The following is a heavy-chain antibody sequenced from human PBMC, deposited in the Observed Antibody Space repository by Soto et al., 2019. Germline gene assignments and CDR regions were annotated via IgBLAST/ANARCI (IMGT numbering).Heavy chain of an antibody. CDR3: ARVELGYCISTSCLNYGMDV. CDR1: GGTFGSYA. D-gene: IGHD2-2*01. CDR2: IIPIFSTT. Sequence: SVKVSCKTSGGTFGSYAISWVRQAPGQGLEWMGGIIPIFSTTKYAQKFQGRVTITADESTSTAYMELSSLRSEDTAVYYCARVELGYCISTSCLNYGMDVWGQGTTVTVSS. V-gene: IGHV1-69*13. J-gene: IGHJ6*02.